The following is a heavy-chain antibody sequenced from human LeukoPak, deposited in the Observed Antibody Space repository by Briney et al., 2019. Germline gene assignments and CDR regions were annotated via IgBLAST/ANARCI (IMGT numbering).Heavy chain of an antibody. Sequence: PGGSLRLSCAASGFTFSDYYMSWIRQAPGKGLEWVSYISSSGSTIYYAASVKGRFTISRDNAKNSLYLQMNSLRAEDTAVYYCARHIAARPRYHYYYYMDVWGKGTTVTVSS. D-gene: IGHD6-6*01. V-gene: IGHV3-11*01. CDR3: ARHIAARPRYHYYYYMDV. J-gene: IGHJ6*03. CDR2: ISSSGSTI. CDR1: GFTFSDYY.